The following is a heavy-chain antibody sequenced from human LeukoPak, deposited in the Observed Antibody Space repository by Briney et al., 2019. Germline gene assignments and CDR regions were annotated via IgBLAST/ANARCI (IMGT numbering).Heavy chain of an antibody. D-gene: IGHD6-6*01. V-gene: IGHV1-24*01. J-gene: IGHJ5*02. CDR1: GYTLTELS. Sequence: ASVKVSCKVSGYTLTELSMHWVRQAPGKGLEWMGGFDPEDGETIYAQKFQGRVTMTEDTSTDTAYMELSSLRSEDTDVYYCATLVSSYPGWFDPWGQGTLVTVSS. CDR2: FDPEDGET. CDR3: ATLVSSYPGWFDP.